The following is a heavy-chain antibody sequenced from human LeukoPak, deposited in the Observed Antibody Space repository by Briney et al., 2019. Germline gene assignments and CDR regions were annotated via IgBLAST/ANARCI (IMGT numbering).Heavy chain of an antibody. V-gene: IGHV3-53*01. CDR2: IYSGGTT. J-gene: IGHJ4*02. Sequence: GGSLRLSCAASGFSVSSNYMSWVRQAPGKGLESVSVIYSGGTTYYADSVKGRFTISRDISKNTLYLQMNSLRADDTAVYYCARMLISSGYYVDSWGQGTLDTVSS. CDR1: GFSVSSNY. CDR3: ARMLISSGYYVDS. D-gene: IGHD3-3*01.